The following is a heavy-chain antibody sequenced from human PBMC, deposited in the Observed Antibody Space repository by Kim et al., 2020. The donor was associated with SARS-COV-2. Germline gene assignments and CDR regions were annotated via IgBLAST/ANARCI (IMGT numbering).Heavy chain of an antibody. CDR1: GGSISSSSYY. Sequence: SETLSLTCTVSGGSISSSSYYWGWIRQPPGKGLEWIGSIYYSGSTYYNPFLKSRVTISVDTSKNQFSLKLSSVTAADTAVYYCARHLYSSGWHNFDYWGQGTLITVSS. V-gene: IGHV4-39*01. CDR3: ARHLYSSGWHNFDY. CDR2: IYYSGST. J-gene: IGHJ4*02. D-gene: IGHD6-19*01.